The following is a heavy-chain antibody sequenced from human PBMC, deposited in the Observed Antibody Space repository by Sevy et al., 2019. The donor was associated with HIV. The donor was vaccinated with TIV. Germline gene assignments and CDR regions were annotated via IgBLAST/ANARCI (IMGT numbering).Heavy chain of an antibody. CDR3: ARKILGGEDYYYGMDV. D-gene: IGHD3-16*01. V-gene: IGHV3-21*01. J-gene: IGHJ6*02. Sequence: GGSLRLSCAASGFTFSSYAMSWVRQAPGKGLEWVSTISSRGGSIYYADSVKGRFTISRDNAKNSLYLQMNSLRAEDTAVYYCARKILGGEDYYYGMDVWGQGTTVTVSS. CDR2: ISSRGGSI. CDR1: GFTFSSYA.